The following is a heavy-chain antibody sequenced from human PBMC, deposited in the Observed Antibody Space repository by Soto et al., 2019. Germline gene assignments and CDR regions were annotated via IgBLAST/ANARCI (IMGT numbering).Heavy chain of an antibody. CDR3: AKDRVDGSGSYYPQYYFDY. D-gene: IGHD3-10*01. CDR1: GFTFSSYA. V-gene: IGHV3-23*01. CDR2: ISGSGGST. Sequence: GGSLRLSCAASGFTFSSYAMSWVRQAPGKGLEWVSAISGSGGSTYYADSVKGRFTISRDNSKNTLYLQMNSLRAEDTAVYYCAKDRVDGSGSYYPQYYFDYWGQGTLVTVSS. J-gene: IGHJ4*02.